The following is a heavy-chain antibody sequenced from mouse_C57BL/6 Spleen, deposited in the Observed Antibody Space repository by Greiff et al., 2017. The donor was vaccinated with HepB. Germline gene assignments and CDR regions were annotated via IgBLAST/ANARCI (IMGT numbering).Heavy chain of an antibody. CDR1: GYTFTDYN. CDR3: ARIPFYYGNYLYYFDY. Sequence: VQLQQSGPELVKPGASVKMSCKASGYTFTDYNMHWVKQSHGKSLEWIGYINPNNGGTSYNQKFKGKATLTVNKSSSTAYMELRSLTSEDSVVYYCARIPFYYGNYLYYFDYWGQGTTLTVSS. CDR2: INPNNGGT. V-gene: IGHV1-22*01. J-gene: IGHJ2*01. D-gene: IGHD2-1*01.